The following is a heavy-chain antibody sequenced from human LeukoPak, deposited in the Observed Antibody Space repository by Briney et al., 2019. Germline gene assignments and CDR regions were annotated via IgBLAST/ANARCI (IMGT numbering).Heavy chain of an antibody. CDR3: ARDLGIAAAGTAGEYFDY. CDR2: ISAYNGDT. CDR1: GYTFTSYG. J-gene: IGHJ4*02. V-gene: IGHV1-18*01. D-gene: IGHD6-13*01. Sequence: AASVKVSCKASGYTFTSYGISWVRQAPGQGLEWMGWISAYNGDTNYAQKLQGRVTMTTDTSTSTAYMELRSLRSDDTAVYYCARDLGIAAAGTAGEYFDYWGQGTLVTVSS.